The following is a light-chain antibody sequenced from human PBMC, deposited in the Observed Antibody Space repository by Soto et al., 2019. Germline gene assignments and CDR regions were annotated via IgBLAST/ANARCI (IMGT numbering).Light chain of an antibody. J-gene: IGLJ1*01. V-gene: IGLV2-14*01. CDR3: SSYTRSRAYV. Sequence: QSALTQPASVSGSPGQSITISCTGTSSDVGAYNFVSWYQQQSCKAPKLIIHEVSNRPSGVSNRFSGSKSGNTASLTISGLQAEDEADYYCSSYTRSRAYVFGIGTKLTVL. CDR1: SSDVGAYNF. CDR2: EVS.